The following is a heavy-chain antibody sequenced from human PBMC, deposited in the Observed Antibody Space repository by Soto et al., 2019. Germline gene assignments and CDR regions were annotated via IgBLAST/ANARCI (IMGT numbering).Heavy chain of an antibody. J-gene: IGHJ4*02. V-gene: IGHV1-3*01. CDR3: ARAWKYYDSSGYFLGY. D-gene: IGHD3-22*01. Sequence: ASVKVSCKASGYTFTSYAMHWVRQAPGQRLEWMGWINAGNGNTKYSQKFQGRVTITRDTSASTAYMELSSLRSEDTAVYYCARAWKYYDSSGYFLGYWGQGTLVTVSS. CDR2: INAGNGNT. CDR1: GYTFTSYA.